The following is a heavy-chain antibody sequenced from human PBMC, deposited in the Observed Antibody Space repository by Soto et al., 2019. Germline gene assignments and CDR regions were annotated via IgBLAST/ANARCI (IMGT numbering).Heavy chain of an antibody. CDR2: IYYSGST. D-gene: IGHD3-3*01. CDR3: ARDRGGPITIFPA. V-gene: IGHV4-30-4*01. Sequence: PSETLSLTCTVSGGSISSGDYYWSWIRQPPGQGLEWIGYIYYSGSTYYNPSLKSRVTISVDTSKNQFSLKLSSVTAADTAVYYCARDRGGPITIFPAWGQGTLVTVSS. CDR1: GGSISSGDYY. J-gene: IGHJ5*02.